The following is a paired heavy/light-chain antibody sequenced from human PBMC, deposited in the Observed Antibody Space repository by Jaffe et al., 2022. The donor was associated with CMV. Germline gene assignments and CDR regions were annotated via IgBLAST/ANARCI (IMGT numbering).Heavy chain of an antibody. V-gene: IGHV4-59*01. Sequence: QVHLQESGPGLVKPSETLSLTCSVSDDVSNNYYWSWIRQPPGKGLEYIGHIHYSGSTIYNPSLKSRVTISVDTSKNHISLKLNSVTAADTAVYYCARASMVYAIHFWIDPWGQGTLVTVSS. J-gene: IGHJ5*02. CDR3: ARASMVYAIHFWIDP. CDR1: DDVSNNYY. CDR2: IHYSGST. D-gene: IGHD2-8*01.
Light chain of an antibody. CDR2: GAS. J-gene: IGKJ4*01. CDR3: QYFITSPPRVA. Sequence: EIVLTQSPDTLSLSPGERATLSCRASQTDYSGYLSWYHQKPGQAPRLLIFGASSRATGIPDRFSGSGSGTDFTLTISRLEPEDFAVYFCQYFITSPPRVAFGGGTKVEI. V-gene: IGKV3-20*01. CDR1: QTDYSGY.